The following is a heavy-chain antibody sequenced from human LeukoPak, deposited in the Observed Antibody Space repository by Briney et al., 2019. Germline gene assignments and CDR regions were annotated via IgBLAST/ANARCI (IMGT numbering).Heavy chain of an antibody. CDR2: MYYRGTT. J-gene: IGHJ5*02. D-gene: IGHD6-25*01. Sequence: PSEALSLTCTVSCGFISNSRYYLGWIRQPPGKGLEWIGSMYYRGTTYSNPSLKSRVTISVDTSKNKLSLKVTSVTAADTALYYCARCIEAAGWFDPWGQGTLVTVSS. CDR1: CGFISNSRYY. CDR3: ARCIEAAGWFDP. V-gene: IGHV4-39*01.